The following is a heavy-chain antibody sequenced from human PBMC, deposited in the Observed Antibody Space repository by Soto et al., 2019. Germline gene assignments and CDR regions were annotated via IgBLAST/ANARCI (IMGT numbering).Heavy chain of an antibody. CDR2: IWYDGSNK. V-gene: IGHV3-33*01. D-gene: IGHD3-10*01. CDR3: ARDLQVRGVIKGHFDY. Sequence: GGSLRLSCAASGFTFSSYGMHWVRQAPGKGLEWVAVIWYDGSNKYYADSVKGRFTISRDNSKNTLYLQMNSLRAEDTAVYYCARDLQVRGVIKGHFDYWGQGTLVTVSS. CDR1: GFTFSSYG. J-gene: IGHJ4*02.